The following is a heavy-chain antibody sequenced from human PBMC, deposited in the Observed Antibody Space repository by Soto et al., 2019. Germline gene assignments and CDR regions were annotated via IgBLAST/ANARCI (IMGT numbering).Heavy chain of an antibody. V-gene: IGHV1-69*12. CDR3: ARPTRYYYDSSGQSAWFDP. D-gene: IGHD3-22*01. J-gene: IGHJ5*02. Sequence: QVQLVQSGAEVKKPGSSVKVSCKASGGTFSSYAISWVRQAPGQGLEWMGGIIPIFGPANYAQKFQGRVKSTADESTSTAYMELSSLRSEDTAVYYCARPTRYYYDSSGQSAWFDPWGQGTLVTVSS. CDR2: IIPIFGPA. CDR1: GGTFSSYA.